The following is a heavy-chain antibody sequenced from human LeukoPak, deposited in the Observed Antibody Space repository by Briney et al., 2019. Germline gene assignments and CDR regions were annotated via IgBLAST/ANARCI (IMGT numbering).Heavy chain of an antibody. J-gene: IGHJ4*02. CDR2: IKQAGSEK. CDR1: GFTFSSQW. Sequence: GSLRLSCAASGFTFSSQWMSGVRQALGKGLEWVAGIKQAGSEKFYVGCLKGGFTITKDNAKNSLYLQMNSLRAEHTAVYYCARDSGRKDDNWGQGTLVTVSS. V-gene: IGHV3-7*01. CDR3: ARDSGRKDDN. D-gene: IGHD3-10*01.